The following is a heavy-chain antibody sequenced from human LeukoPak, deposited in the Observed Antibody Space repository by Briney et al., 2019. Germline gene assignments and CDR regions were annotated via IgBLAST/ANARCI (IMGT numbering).Heavy chain of an antibody. CDR3: ARDYGDSNWFDP. Sequence: SGTLSLTCTVSGGSISSYYWSWIRQPAGKGLEWIGRIYTSGSTNYNPSLKSRVTMSVDTPKNQFSLKLSSVTAADTAVYYCARDYGDSNWFDPWGQGTLVTVSS. CDR1: GGSISSYY. CDR2: IYTSGST. D-gene: IGHD4-17*01. J-gene: IGHJ5*02. V-gene: IGHV4-4*07.